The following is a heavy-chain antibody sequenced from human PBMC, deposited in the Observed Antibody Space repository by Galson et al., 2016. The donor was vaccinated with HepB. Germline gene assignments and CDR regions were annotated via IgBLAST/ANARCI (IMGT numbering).Heavy chain of an antibody. CDR3: AIGVGGYLGYGMDV. D-gene: IGHD3-22*01. J-gene: IGHJ6*02. Sequence: SLRLSCAASGNTFSSKWMHWVRQAPGKGLVWVSRINGDGSTTNYVDSVKGRFTISRDNAKNMLYLQMNGLRAEDTAVYYCAIGVGGYLGYGMDVWGQGTTVTVSS. V-gene: IGHV3-74*01. CDR2: INGDGSTT. CDR1: GNTFSSKW.